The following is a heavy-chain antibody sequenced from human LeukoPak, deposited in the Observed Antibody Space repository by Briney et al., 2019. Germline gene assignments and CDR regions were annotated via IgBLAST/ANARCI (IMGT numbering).Heavy chain of an antibody. CDR3: ARALEVYDFWSGYSPIVGYMDV. CDR2: ISSSSSYI. CDR1: GFTFSSYE. J-gene: IGHJ6*03. D-gene: IGHD3-3*01. V-gene: IGHV3-21*01. Sequence: GGSLRLSCAASGFTFSSYEMNWVRQAPGKGLEWVSSISSSSSYIYYADSVKGRFTISRDNAKNSLYLQMNSLRAEDTAVYYCARALEVYDFWSGYSPIVGYMDVWGKGTTVTVSS.